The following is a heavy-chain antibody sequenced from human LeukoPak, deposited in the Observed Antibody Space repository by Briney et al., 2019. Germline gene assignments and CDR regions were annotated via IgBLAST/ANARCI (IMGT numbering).Heavy chain of an antibody. CDR2: ISHDGSNK. J-gene: IGHJ4*02. V-gene: IGHV3-30-3*01. Sequence: GRSLRLSCAASGFTFSSYAMHWVRQAPGKGLEWVAVISHDGSNKYYADSVKGRFTISRDNSKNTLYLQMNSLRAEDTAVYYCARGATGICFDYWGQGTLVTVSS. CDR3: ARGATGICFDY. CDR1: GFTFSSYA. D-gene: IGHD1-1*01.